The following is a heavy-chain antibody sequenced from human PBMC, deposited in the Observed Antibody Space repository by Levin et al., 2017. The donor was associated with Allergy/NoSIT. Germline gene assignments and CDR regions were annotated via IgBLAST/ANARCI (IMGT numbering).Heavy chain of an antibody. CDR1: AYYFTNYW. Sequence: GESLKISCKGSAYYFTNYWIGWVRQMPGKGLEWMGMIYPGDSDTRYSPSFQGQVSISADKSISTAYLQWNSLKASDTAMYYCARHFRGGQWLVREFDSWGQGTLVTVSS. D-gene: IGHD6-19*01. CDR2: IYPGDSDT. V-gene: IGHV5-51*01. J-gene: IGHJ4*02. CDR3: ARHFRGGQWLVREFDS.